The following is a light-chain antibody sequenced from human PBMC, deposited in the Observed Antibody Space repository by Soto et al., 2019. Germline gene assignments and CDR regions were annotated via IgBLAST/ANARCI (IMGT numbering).Light chain of an antibody. Sequence: EIVLTQSPGTLSLSPGERATLPCRASQSVSSSYLAWYQQKPGQAPRLLIYGASSRATGIPDRFSGSWSGTDFTLTISRLEPEDFAVYYCQQYGSSRLTFGGGTKVDIK. CDR3: QQYGSSRLT. CDR2: GAS. V-gene: IGKV3-20*01. J-gene: IGKJ4*01. CDR1: QSVSSSY.